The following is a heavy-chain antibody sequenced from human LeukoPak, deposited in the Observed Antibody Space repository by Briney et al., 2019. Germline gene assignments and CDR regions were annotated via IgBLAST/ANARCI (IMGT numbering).Heavy chain of an antibody. Sequence: SVKVSCKASGGTFSSYAISWVRQAPGQGLEWMGGIIPIFGTANYAQKFQGRVTITADESTSTAYMELSSLRSEDTAVYYCAGGRALLWFGESRGNAFDIWGQGTMVTVSS. J-gene: IGHJ3*02. V-gene: IGHV1-69*01. CDR2: IIPIFGTA. CDR3: AGGRALLWFGESRGNAFDI. CDR1: GGTFSSYA. D-gene: IGHD3-10*01.